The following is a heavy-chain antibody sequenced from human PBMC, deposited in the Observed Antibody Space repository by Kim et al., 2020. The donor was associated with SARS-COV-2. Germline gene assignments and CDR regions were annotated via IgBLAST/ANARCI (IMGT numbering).Heavy chain of an antibody. CDR2: ISGYNGNT. V-gene: IGHV1-18*01. CDR3: ARDVNWGSGFDY. CDR1: GYTFTNAG. Sequence: ASVKVSCKTSGYTFTNAGVSWVRQAPGQSLEWMGWISGYNGNTNYAQKFQGRVTMTTETSTSTAYMELRSLRSDDTAMYYCARDVNWGSGFDYWGQGTLVAVYS. D-gene: IGHD7-27*01. J-gene: IGHJ4*02.